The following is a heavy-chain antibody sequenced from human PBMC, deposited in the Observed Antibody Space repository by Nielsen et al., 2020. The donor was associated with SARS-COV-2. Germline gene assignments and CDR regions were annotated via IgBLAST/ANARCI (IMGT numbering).Heavy chain of an antibody. CDR3: ARDQNWNGYDY. CDR2: ISWNSGSI. Sequence: GGSLRLSCAASGFTFDDYAMHWVRQAPGKGLEWVSGISWNSGSIGYADSVKGRFTISRDNAKNSLYLQMNSLRAEDTAVYYCARDQNWNGYDYWGQGTLVTVSS. V-gene: IGHV3-9*01. J-gene: IGHJ4*02. CDR1: GFTFDDYA. D-gene: IGHD1-1*01.